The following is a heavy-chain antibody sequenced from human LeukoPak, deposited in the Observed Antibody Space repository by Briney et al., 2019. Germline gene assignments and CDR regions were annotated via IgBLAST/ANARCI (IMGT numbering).Heavy chain of an antibody. CDR2: IYYSGST. J-gene: IGHJ4*02. CDR3: ARGRRYYDSSGRYFDL. D-gene: IGHD3-22*01. Sequence: PSETLSLTCTVSGGSISSYYWSWIRQPPGKGLEWIGYIYYSGSTNYNPSLKSRVTISIYKSKNQLSLRLSSVTAADTAVYYCARGRRYYDSSGRYFDLWGQGALVTVSS. V-gene: IGHV4-59*08. CDR1: GGSISSYY.